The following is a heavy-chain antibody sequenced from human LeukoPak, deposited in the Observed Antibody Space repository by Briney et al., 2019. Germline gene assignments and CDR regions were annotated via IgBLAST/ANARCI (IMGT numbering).Heavy chain of an antibody. CDR2: VYHTGAS. V-gene: IGHV4-59*01. CDR1: GASINNYY. Sequence: SETLSLTCSVSGASINNYYWTWVRQPPGKGLEWIGYVYHTGASGYHPSLKSRVAMSLDTSKNQVSLNLRSVTAADTAVYFCTRVVNGGHFDYWGQGTLVTVSS. D-gene: IGHD2-8*01. J-gene: IGHJ4*02. CDR3: TRVVNGGHFDY.